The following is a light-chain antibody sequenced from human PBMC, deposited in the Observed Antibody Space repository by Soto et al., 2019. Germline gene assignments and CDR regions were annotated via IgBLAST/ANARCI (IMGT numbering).Light chain of an antibody. Sequence: EIVLTQSPGTLSLSPGERATLSCRASQSVSNNYLGWYQQKPGQAPMLLIYGASIRAAGIPARFSGSGAGTEFTLTISSLQSEDFAVYYCQQYNNWPTFGQGTKVDI. CDR1: QSVSNN. V-gene: IGKV3-15*01. CDR3: QQYNNWPT. CDR2: GAS. J-gene: IGKJ1*01.